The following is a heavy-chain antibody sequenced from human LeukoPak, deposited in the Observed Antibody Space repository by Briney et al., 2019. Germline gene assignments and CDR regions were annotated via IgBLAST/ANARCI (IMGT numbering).Heavy chain of an antibody. CDR2: IYTSGST. J-gene: IGHJ4*02. CDR1: GGSLSSYY. CDR3: ARLTGYSGYDSNYFDY. Sequence: PSETLSLTCTVSGGSLSSYYWSWIRQPPGKGLEWIGYIYTSGSTNYNPSLKSRVTISVDTSKNQFSLKLSSVTAADTAVYYCARLTGYSGYDSNYFDYWGQGTLVTVSS. V-gene: IGHV4-4*09. D-gene: IGHD5-12*01.